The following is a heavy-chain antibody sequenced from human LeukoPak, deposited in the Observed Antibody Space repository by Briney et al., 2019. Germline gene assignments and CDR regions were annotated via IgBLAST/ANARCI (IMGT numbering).Heavy chain of an antibody. V-gene: IGHV1-2*02. CDR3: ARVRDWFDP. Sequence: ASVKVSCKASGYTFSAYYIYWVRQAPGQGLEWMGWINPNSGGTNYAQKFQGRVTMTRDTSISTAYMELSRLRSDDTAVYYCARVRDWFDPWGQGTLVTVSS. CDR2: INPNSGGT. CDR1: GYTFSAYY. J-gene: IGHJ5*02.